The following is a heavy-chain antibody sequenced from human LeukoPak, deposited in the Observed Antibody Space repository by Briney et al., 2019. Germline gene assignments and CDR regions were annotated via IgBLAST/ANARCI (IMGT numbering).Heavy chain of an antibody. CDR2: IYHSGRT. D-gene: IGHD1-26*01. V-gene: IGHV4-38-2*02. J-gene: IGHJ5*02. CDR1: GYSISSGYY. Sequence: SETLSLTCSVSGYSISSGYYWGWIRQPPGKGLEWIGSIYHSGRTYNNPSLKSRVTISVDTSKNQFSLKLSSVIAADTAVYYCAKAVGATGNNWFDPWGQGTLVTVSS. CDR3: AKAVGATGNNWFDP.